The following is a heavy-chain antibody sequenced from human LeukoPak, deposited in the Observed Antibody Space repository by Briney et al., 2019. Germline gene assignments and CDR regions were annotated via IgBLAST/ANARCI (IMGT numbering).Heavy chain of an antibody. D-gene: IGHD3-9*01. V-gene: IGHV3-11*01. Sequence: PGGSLRLSCAASGFTFSDYNMNWVRQAPGKGLEWVSYITDSGNTIHYADSVKGRFTISRDNAKSSLYLQMNSLRAEDTAVYYCARSIGLTGGGVDVWGQGTTVTVSS. CDR3: ARSIGLTGGGVDV. CDR1: GFTFSDYN. CDR2: ITDSGNTI. J-gene: IGHJ6*02.